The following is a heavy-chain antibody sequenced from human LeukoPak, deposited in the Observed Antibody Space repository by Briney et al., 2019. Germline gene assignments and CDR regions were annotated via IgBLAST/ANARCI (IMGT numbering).Heavy chain of an antibody. V-gene: IGHV3-48*03. CDR3: ASTIEIAAAGTGSFDY. CDR1: GFTFSSYE. D-gene: IGHD6-13*01. CDR2: ISSSGSTI. J-gene: IGHJ4*02. Sequence: PGGSLRLSCAASGFTFSSYEMNWVRQAPGKGLEWVSYISSSGSTIYYADSVKGRFTISRDNAKNSPYLQMNSLRAEDTAVYYCASTIEIAAAGTGSFDYWGQGTLVTVSS.